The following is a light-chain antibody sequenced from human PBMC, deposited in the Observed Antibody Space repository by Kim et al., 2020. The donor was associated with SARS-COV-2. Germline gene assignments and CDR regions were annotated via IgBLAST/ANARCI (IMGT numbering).Light chain of an antibody. J-gene: IGKJ4*01. CDR2: DAS. CDR1: QYISNS. V-gene: IGKV1-33*01. Sequence: SASVGDRVTITCQASQYISNSLNWFQHKPGNAPKLLIYDASNLETGVPSRFSGSGSGTDFTFTISSLQPEDIATYYCQQYDDLLLTFGGGTKVDI. CDR3: QQYDDLLLT.